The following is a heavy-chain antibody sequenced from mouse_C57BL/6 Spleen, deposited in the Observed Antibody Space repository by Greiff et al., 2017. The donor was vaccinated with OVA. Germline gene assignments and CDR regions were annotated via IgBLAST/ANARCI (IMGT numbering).Heavy chain of an antibody. CDR3: AREGGGYYAMDY. CDR1: GYAFSSSW. J-gene: IGHJ4*01. D-gene: IGHD1-1*02. V-gene: IGHV1-82*01. Sequence: VQLKQSGPELVKPGASVKISCKASGYAFSSSWMNWVKQRPGKGLEWIGRIYPGDGDTNYNGKFKGKATLTADKSSSTAYMQLSSLTSEDSAVYFCAREGGGYYAMDYWGQGTSVTVSS. CDR2: IYPGDGDT.